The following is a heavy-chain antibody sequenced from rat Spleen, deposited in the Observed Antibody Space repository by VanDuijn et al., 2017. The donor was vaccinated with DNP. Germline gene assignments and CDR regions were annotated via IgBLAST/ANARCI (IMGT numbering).Heavy chain of an antibody. CDR2: ISYDGTST. CDR1: GFTFSDYN. V-gene: IGHV5-7*01. D-gene: IGHD1-11*01. CDR3: TTDFERGY. Sequence: EVRLVESGGALVQPGRSLKLSCAASGFTFSDYNMAWVRQAPKKGLEWVTTISYDGTSTYYRDSVEGRFTISRDNAKSSLYLQMNSLRSEDTATYYCTTDFERGYWGQGVMVTVSS. J-gene: IGHJ2*01.